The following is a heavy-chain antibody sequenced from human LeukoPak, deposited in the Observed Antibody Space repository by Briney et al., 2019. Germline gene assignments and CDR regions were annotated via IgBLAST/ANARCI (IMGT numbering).Heavy chain of an antibody. CDR1: GFTFSSYA. Sequence: GGSLRLSCAASGFTFSSYAMSWVRQGPGKGLEWVSAISSSGGNTYYADSAKGRFTISRDNSKNTLFLQMNSLRAEDTAVYYCAKSHCSGDCYPAYWGQGTLVTVSS. CDR3: AKSHCSGDCYPAY. J-gene: IGHJ4*02. V-gene: IGHV3-23*01. D-gene: IGHD2-21*02. CDR2: ISSSGGNT.